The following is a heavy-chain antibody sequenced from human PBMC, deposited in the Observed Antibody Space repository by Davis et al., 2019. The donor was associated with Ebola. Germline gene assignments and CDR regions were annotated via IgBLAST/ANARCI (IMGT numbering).Heavy chain of an antibody. CDR2: ISSSSSFR. Sequence: GGSLRLSCAASGFTFSTYSFNWVRQAPGKGLEWVSSISSSSSFRYYADSVKGRFTISRDNAKNSLYLQMNSLRAEDTAVYYCARGPSTGNSFTYWGQGTLVTVSS. CDR1: GFTFSTYS. D-gene: IGHD6-13*01. J-gene: IGHJ4*02. CDR3: ARGPSTGNSFTY. V-gene: IGHV3-21*01.